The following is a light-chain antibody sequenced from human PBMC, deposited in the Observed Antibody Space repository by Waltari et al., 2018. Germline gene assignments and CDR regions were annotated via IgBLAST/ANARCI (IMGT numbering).Light chain of an antibody. CDR2: GAY. CDR1: QSIANY. Sequence: DIQMPQSPSPLAASVGHSVAIPCRADQSIANYLSWYQQKPGQAPRLLIYGAYNLQAGVPSRFSGSGSGAECTRTISSLQREDFATYYCQQGYSGPLTFGQGTKVEIK. V-gene: IGKV1-39*01. J-gene: IGKJ1*01. CDR3: QQGYSGPLT.